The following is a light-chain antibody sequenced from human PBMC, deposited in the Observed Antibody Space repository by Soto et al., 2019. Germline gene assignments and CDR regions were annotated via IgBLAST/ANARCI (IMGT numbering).Light chain of an antibody. CDR3: QQRGSWPRT. CDR2: GAS. J-gene: IGKJ2*01. V-gene: IGKV3-11*01. Sequence: EIVLTQSPATLSLSPGERATLSCRASQSVSSYLAWYQQKPGQAPRLLIYGASNRATGIPARFSGSGSGTDFTLTISSLEPEDFAVYYCQQRGSWPRTFGQGTKLEIK. CDR1: QSVSSY.